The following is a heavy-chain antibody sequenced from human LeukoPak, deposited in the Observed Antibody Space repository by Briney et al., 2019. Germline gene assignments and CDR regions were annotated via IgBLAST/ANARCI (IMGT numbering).Heavy chain of an antibody. Sequence: GATGKVCCKASGYAFTDYYTRWVQQAPGKGKEWMGRVDPEDGEAAYAEKFQGRVTITADPSRDTAYMELASLRSEDTAVYYCAIPAQGSSWYGDRGYYFDYWGQGTLVTVSS. D-gene: IGHD6-13*01. CDR1: GYAFTDYY. J-gene: IGHJ4*02. V-gene: IGHV1-69-2*01. CDR3: AIPAQGSSWYGDRGYYFDY. CDR2: VDPEDGEA.